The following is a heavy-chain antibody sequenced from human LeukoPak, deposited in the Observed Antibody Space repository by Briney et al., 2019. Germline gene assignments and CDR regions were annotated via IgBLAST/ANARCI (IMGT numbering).Heavy chain of an antibody. V-gene: IGHV3-30*18. CDR3: AKEGACTGGDCYAFDC. D-gene: IGHD2-21*02. J-gene: IGHJ4*02. CDR2: ISYDGSNK. CDR1: GFTFSSYG. Sequence: GGSLRLSCAASGFTFSSYGIHWVRQAPGKGLEWVAVISYDGSNKYYVDSVKGRFTISRDNSKNTLYLQMNSLRAEDTAVYYCAKEGACTGGDCYAFDCWGQGTLVTVSS.